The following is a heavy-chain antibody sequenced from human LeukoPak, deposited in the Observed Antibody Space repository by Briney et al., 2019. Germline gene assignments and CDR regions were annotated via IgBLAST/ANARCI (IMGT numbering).Heavy chain of an antibody. Sequence: SETLSLTCTVSGYSISSGFYWGWIRQPPGKGLEWIGSIYHSGSTHYNSSLKSRVTISVDTSKNQLSLKLSSVTAADTAVYYCARAETGWLQFKLSRAGNFDYWGQGTLVTVSS. J-gene: IGHJ4*02. V-gene: IGHV4-38-2*02. CDR2: IYHSGST. D-gene: IGHD5-24*01. CDR1: GYSISSGFY. CDR3: ARAETGWLQFKLSRAGNFDY.